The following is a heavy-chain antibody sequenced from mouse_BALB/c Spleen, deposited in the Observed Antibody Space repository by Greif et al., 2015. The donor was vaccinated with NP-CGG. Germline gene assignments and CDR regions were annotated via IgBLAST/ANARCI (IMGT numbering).Heavy chain of an antibody. J-gene: IGHJ4*01. CDR3: AREGMGITTGLYAMDY. CDR2: INPYNDGT. D-gene: IGHD2-4*01. V-gene: IGHV1-14*01. Sequence: EVQLQQSGPELVKPGASVKMSCKASGYTFTSYVMHWVKQKPGQGLEWIGYINPYNDGTKYNEKFKGKATLTSDKSSSPAYMELSSLTSEDSAVYYCAREGMGITTGLYAMDYWGQGASVTVSS. CDR1: GYTFTSYV.